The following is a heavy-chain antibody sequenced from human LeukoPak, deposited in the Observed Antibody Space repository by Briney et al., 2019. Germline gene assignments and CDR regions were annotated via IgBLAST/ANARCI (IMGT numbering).Heavy chain of an antibody. J-gene: IGHJ4*02. D-gene: IGHD7-27*01. CDR2: ISGRGGRT. V-gene: IGHV3-23*01. CDR1: GFTFSSHA. Sequence: GGSLRLSCAASGFTFSSHAMTWVRQAPGKGLEWVSSISGRGGRTYYADSVRGRSTISSNTSKNTVYLQMNSLRAEDTAVYYCAARNGGPYYFYYWGRGTLVTVSS. CDR3: AARNGGPYYFYY.